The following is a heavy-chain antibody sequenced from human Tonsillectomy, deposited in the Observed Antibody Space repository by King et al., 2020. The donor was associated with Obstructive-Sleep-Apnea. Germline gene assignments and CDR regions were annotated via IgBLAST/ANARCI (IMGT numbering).Heavy chain of an antibody. J-gene: IGHJ4*02. Sequence: LQLQESGPGLVKPSETLSLTCTVSGGSISGSSYYWGWIRQPPGKGLEWIGSIYFRGSTYDNPSLKSRVTISVDTSKNQFSLNLTSVTAADTAVYYCARDLNYFDYWGQGTLVTVSS. V-gene: IGHV4-39*07. CDR1: GGSISGSSYY. CDR2: IYFRGST. CDR3: ARDLNYFDY.